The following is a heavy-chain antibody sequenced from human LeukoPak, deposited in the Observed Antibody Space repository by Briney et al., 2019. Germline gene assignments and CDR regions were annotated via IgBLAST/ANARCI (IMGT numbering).Heavy chain of an antibody. D-gene: IGHD3-10*01. CDR1: GGSISSYY. CDR2: IYTSGST. Sequence: SETLSLTCTVSGGSISSYYWSWVRQPPGKGLEWIGRIYTSGSTNYNPSLKSRVPMSVDTSKNQFSLKLSSVTAADTAVYYCARGVDYYGSGIYYGGYYYYYMDVWGKGTTVTIP. V-gene: IGHV4-4*07. J-gene: IGHJ6*03. CDR3: ARGVDYYGSGIYYGGYYYYYMDV.